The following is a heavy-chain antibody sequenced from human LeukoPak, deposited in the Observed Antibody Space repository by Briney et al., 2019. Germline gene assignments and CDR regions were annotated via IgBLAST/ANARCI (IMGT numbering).Heavy chain of an antibody. D-gene: IGHD4-17*01. CDR1: GFTFGDYA. CDR3: ANLHGDYRDY. CDR2: ISWNSGNI. J-gene: IGHJ4*02. V-gene: IGHV3-9*01. Sequence: PGGSLRLSCAASGFTFGDYAMHWVRQAPGKGLEWVSGISWNSGNIGYADSVKGRFTISRENAKNSLYLQMNSLRAEDTALYYCANLHGDYRDYWGQGTLVTVSS.